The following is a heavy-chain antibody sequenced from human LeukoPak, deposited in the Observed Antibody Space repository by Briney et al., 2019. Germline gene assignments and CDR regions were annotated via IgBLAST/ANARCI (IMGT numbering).Heavy chain of an antibody. J-gene: IGHJ4*02. V-gene: IGHV4-39*01. CDR3: ARGRGLAATGY. CDR2: IYYSGIT. Sequence: PSETLSLXCTVSGGSISSSSYYWGWIRQPPGKGLEWIGSIYYSGITYYNPSLKRRVTISVDTSKNQFSLKLSSVTAADTAVYYCARGRGLAATGYWGQGTLVTVSS. CDR1: GGSISSSSYY. D-gene: IGHD2-15*01.